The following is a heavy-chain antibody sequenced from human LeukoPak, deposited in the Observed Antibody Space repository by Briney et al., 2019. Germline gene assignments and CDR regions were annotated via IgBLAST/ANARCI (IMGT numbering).Heavy chain of an antibody. D-gene: IGHD3-22*01. CDR1: GFTFSPYA. V-gene: IGHV3-7*01. CDR3: VSGMIEFDC. J-gene: IGHJ4*02. CDR2: INQNGSEI. Sequence: PGGSLRLSCAASGFTFSPYAMTWVRQAPGRGLEWVANINQNGSEIYYLDSVEGRFTISRDNAKSSLFLQMNSLRVEDTSVYYCVSGMIEFDCWGQGTRVTVSS.